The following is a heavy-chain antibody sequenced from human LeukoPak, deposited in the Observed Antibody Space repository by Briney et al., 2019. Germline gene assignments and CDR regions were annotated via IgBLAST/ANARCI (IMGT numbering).Heavy chain of an antibody. Sequence: GASVKVSCKASGYTFTGYYMHWVRQAPGQGLEWMGWINPNGGGTNYAQKFQGRVTMTRDTSISTAYVELSRLRSDDTAVYYCARASAGYSSSWYVGWGQGTLVTVSS. CDR1: GYTFTGYY. CDR3: ARASAGYSSSWYVG. J-gene: IGHJ4*02. D-gene: IGHD6-13*01. V-gene: IGHV1-2*02. CDR2: INPNGGGT.